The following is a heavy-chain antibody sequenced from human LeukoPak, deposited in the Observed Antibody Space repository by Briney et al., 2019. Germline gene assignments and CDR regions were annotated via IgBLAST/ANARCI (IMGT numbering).Heavy chain of an antibody. CDR3: VRNWFDP. Sequence: ASVKVSCKASGYTFTSYAMHWVRQAPGQRLEWMGWINAGNGNTKYSQKFQGRVTITRDTSASTAYMELSSLRSEDTGVFSWVRNWFDPWGQGTLVTVSS. CDR2: INAGNGNT. J-gene: IGHJ5*02. CDR1: GYTFTSYA. V-gene: IGHV1-3*01.